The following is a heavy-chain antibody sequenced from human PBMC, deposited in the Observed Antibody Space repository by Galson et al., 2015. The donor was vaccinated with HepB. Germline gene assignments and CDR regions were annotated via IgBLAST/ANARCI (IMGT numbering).Heavy chain of an antibody. V-gene: IGHV1-46*01. CDR2: INPSGGST. Sequence: SVKVSCKASGYTFTSYYMHWVRQAPGQGLEWMGIINPSGGSTSYAQKFQGRVTMTRDTSTSTVYMELSSLRSEDTAVYYCARGAKYYDSSGYYVYYFDYWGQGTLVTVSS. D-gene: IGHD3-22*01. J-gene: IGHJ4*02. CDR3: ARGAKYYDSSGYYVYYFDY. CDR1: GYTFTSYY.